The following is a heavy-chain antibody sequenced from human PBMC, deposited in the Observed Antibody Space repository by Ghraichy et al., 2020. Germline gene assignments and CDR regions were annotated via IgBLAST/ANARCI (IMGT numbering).Heavy chain of an antibody. Sequence: GGSLRLSCAASGFTFSSYGMHWVRQAPGKGLEWVAVIWYDGSNKYYADSVKGRFTISRDNSKNTLYLQMNSLRAEDTAVYYCARDYYYDSSGQSAFDIWGQGKMVTVSS. CDR2: IWYDGSNK. V-gene: IGHV3-33*01. CDR3: ARDYYYDSSGQSAFDI. J-gene: IGHJ3*02. D-gene: IGHD3-22*01. CDR1: GFTFSSYG.